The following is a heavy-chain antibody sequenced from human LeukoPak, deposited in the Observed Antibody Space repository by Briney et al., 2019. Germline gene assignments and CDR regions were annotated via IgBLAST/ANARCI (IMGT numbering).Heavy chain of an antibody. D-gene: IGHD2-21*02. V-gene: IGHV1-18*01. CDR1: HYTFTSYG. Sequence: GASVNLSCKASHYTFTSYGISWVRQAPGQGLEWVGWISPYSGNTNSAQKLQGRVTMTTDTSTSTAYMELRSLRSDDTAVYYCARDPGVTSYYMDVWGKGTTVTVSS. CDR3: ARDPGVTSYYMDV. J-gene: IGHJ6*03. CDR2: ISPYSGNT.